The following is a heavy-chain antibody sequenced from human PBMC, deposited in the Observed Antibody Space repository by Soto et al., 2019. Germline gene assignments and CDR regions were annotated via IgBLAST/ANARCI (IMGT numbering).Heavy chain of an antibody. CDR2: IYYSGST. CDR3: ARLLSPYSSSAFIDY. Sequence: SETLSLTCTVSGGSISSSSYYWGWIRQPPGNGLEWIGSIYYSGSTYYNPSLKSRVTISVDTSKNQFSLKLSSVTAADTAVYYCARLLSPYSSSAFIDYWGQGTLVTVSS. V-gene: IGHV4-39*01. CDR1: GGSISSSSYY. D-gene: IGHD6-6*01. J-gene: IGHJ4*02.